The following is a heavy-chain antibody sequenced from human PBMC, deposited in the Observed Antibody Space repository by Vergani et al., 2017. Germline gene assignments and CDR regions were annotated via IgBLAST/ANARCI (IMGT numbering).Heavy chain of an antibody. CDR1: GDSISSGVYY. Sequence: QVQLQESGPGLVKPSQTLSLTCSVSGDSISSGVYYWKWIRQHPGKGLEWIGYIYSTGSTHHNPSLRRRINMSVDTSKNQFSLKLNSVTAADTAMYYCARMGGLGEGGAFRVGYFDSWGPGILVTVSS. CDR3: ARMGGLGEGGAFRVGYFDS. D-gene: IGHD3-10*01. V-gene: IGHV4-31*03. CDR2: IYSTGST. J-gene: IGHJ4*02.